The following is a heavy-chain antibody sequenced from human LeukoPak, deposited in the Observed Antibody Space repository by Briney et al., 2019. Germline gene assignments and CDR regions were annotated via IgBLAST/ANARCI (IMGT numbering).Heavy chain of an antibody. CDR2: IIPIFGTV. CDR1: GGTFSSYA. CDR3: ARGLLWFGELNNWFDP. D-gene: IGHD3-10*01. V-gene: IGHV1-69*13. J-gene: IGHJ5*02. Sequence: ASVKVSCKASGGTFSSYAISWVRQAPGQGLEWMGGIIPIFGTVNYAQKFQGRVTITADESTSTAYMELSSLRSEDTAVYYCARGLLWFGELNNWFDPWGQGTLVTVSS.